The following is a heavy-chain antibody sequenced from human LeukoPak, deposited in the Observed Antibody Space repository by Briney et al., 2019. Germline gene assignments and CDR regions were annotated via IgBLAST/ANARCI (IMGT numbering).Heavy chain of an antibody. CDR1: GFTFSSYA. Sequence: GGSLRLSCAASGFTFSSYAMSWVRQAPGKGLEWVSAISGSGGSTYYADSVKGRFTISRDNSKNTLYLQMNGLRAEDSAVYYCARSPRGTTGRTWYFDYWGQGTLVTVSS. D-gene: IGHD1-1*01. J-gene: IGHJ4*02. CDR3: ARSPRGTTGRTWYFDY. CDR2: ISGSGGST. V-gene: IGHV3-23*01.